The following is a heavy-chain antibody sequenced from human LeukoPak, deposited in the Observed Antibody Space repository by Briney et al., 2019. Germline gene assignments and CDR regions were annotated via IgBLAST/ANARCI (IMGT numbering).Heavy chain of an antibody. J-gene: IGHJ4*02. CDR3: AFTPSRSGWYKGYFHY. CDR1: GGSFSTYY. CDR2: INDGGST. Sequence: SETLSLTCADYGGSFSTYYWSWIRQPPGKGLEWIGEINDGGSTNYNPSLKSRITVSVDTSKDQFSLNLSSVTAADTAVYYCAFTPSRSGWYKGYFHYWGQGTLVTVSS. D-gene: IGHD6-19*01. V-gene: IGHV4-34*01.